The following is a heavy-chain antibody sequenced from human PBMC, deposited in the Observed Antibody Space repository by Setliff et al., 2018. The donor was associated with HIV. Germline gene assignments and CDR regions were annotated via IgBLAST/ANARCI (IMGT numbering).Heavy chain of an antibody. CDR2: ITSGSDIV. J-gene: IGHJ4*02. CDR1: GFTFDRFW. Sequence: GGSLRLSCAASGFTFDRFWMHWVRQAPGKGLEWVSYITSGSDIVYYADSVKGRFTISRDNAKSSLYLQMSSLRAEDTAVYYCVKGYTSTWGPFDYWGQGTLVTVSS. D-gene: IGHD6-13*01. CDR3: VKGYTSTWGPFDY. V-gene: IGHV3-48*01.